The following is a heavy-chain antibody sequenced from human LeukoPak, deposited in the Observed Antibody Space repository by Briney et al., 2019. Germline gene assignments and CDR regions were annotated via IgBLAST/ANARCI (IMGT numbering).Heavy chain of an antibody. CDR1: GLTFSSYW. Sequence: GGSLRLPCAASGLTFSSYWMSWVRQAPGKGLEWVANIKQDGSEKHYVDSVTGRFTISRDNTKNSLYLQMNSLRADDTAVYYCARDLAGPPQEAFDIWGQGTMVTVSS. V-gene: IGHV3-7*01. CDR3: ARDLAGPPQEAFDI. CDR2: IKQDGSEK. J-gene: IGHJ3*02.